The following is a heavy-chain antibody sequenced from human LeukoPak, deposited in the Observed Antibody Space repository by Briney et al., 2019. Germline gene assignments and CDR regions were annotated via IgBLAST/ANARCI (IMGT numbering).Heavy chain of an antibody. Sequence: GASVKVSCKASGGTFSSYAISWVRQAPGQGLEWMGGIIPIFGTANYAQKFQGRVTITTDESTSTAYMELSSLRSEDTAVYYCALRYYDSSGYYSKEQFSLDYWGQGTLVTVSS. V-gene: IGHV1-69*05. D-gene: IGHD3-22*01. CDR1: GGTFSSYA. CDR2: IIPIFGTA. J-gene: IGHJ4*02. CDR3: ALRYYDSSGYYSKEQFSLDY.